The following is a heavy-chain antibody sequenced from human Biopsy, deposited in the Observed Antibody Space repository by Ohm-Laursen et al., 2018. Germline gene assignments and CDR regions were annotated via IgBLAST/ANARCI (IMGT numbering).Heavy chain of an antibody. Sequence: SLRLSCAASGFIFSRNGMSWVRQAPEKGLEWVSGISGSGASTYYADSVKDRFTISRDNSKNTLFLQMDSLRADDTAVYYCVKAYSAIYWFDPWGQGTLVTVSS. V-gene: IGHV3-23*01. J-gene: IGHJ5*02. CDR3: VKAYSAIYWFDP. D-gene: IGHD2-21*01. CDR1: GFIFSRNG. CDR2: ISGSGAST.